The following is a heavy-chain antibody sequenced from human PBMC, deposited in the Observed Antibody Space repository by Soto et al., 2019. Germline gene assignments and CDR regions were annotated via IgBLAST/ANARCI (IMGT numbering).Heavy chain of an antibody. Sequence: QVQLVESVGGVVQPGGSLRLSCGASGFTFRSYGMHWVRQAPGKGLEWVAVIRYDGSDPEYADAVKGRVTISRDNSQNMLYLQMNSLSADDTAVYYCARGWTTPIDYWGQGTLVTVPS. D-gene: IGHD4-17*01. J-gene: IGHJ4*02. CDR1: GFTFRSYG. V-gene: IGHV3-33*01. CDR2: IRYDGSDP. CDR3: ARGWTTPIDY.